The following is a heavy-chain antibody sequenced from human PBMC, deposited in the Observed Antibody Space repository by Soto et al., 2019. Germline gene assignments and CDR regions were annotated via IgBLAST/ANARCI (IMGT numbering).Heavy chain of an antibody. V-gene: IGHV1-18*01. Sequence: ASVKVSCKASGYTFTTYGISWVRQAPGQGLEWMGWISAYNGNTNYAQNLQGRVTMTTDTSTSTAYMELRSLRSDDTAAYYCARFYASGSYPYDYWGQGTLVTVSS. CDR1: GYTFTTYG. CDR3: ARFYASGSYPYDY. CDR2: ISAYNGNT. D-gene: IGHD3-10*01. J-gene: IGHJ4*02.